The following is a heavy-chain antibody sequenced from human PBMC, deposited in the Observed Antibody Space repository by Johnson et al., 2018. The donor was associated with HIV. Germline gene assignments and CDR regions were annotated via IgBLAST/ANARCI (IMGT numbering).Heavy chain of an antibody. CDR2: INWNGGNT. CDR1: GFTFDNYA. CDR3: ATGVGATIWEDAFDM. Sequence: VQLVESGGGLVQPGGSLRLSCAASGFTFDNYAMTWVRQAPGKGLEWVSDINWNGGNTGYGDSVKGRCTVSRDNAKNSLSLQMNSLRAEDTAVYYCATGVGATIWEDAFDMWGQGTMVTVSS. V-gene: IGHV3-20*04. J-gene: IGHJ3*02. D-gene: IGHD1-26*01.